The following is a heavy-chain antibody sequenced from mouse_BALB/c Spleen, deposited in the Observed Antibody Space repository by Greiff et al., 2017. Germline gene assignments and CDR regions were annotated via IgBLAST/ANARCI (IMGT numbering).Heavy chain of an antibody. CDR1: GYTFTNYW. D-gene: IGHD1-1*01. CDR3: ARATTVVGRGAMDY. J-gene: IGHJ4*01. CDR2: IYPGGGYT. Sequence: VQLQQSGAELVRPGTSVKISCKASGYTFTNYWLGWVKQRPGHGLEWIGDIYPGGGYTNYNEKFKGKATLTADTSSSTSYMQLSSLTSEDSAVYFCARATTVVGRGAMDYGGQGTSVTVSS. V-gene: IGHV1-63*02.